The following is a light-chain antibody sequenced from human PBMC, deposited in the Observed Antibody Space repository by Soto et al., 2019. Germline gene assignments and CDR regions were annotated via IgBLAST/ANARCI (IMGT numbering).Light chain of an antibody. Sequence: QSVLTPPASVSGSPGHSSTTSCTGTRSKVGNYIFFSWHGQHPGKAPNFMIYNINNRPSGVSNRFSGSKSGNTAYLTISGLQVEDFAESFCFSITTPCLHVSGTVTKLTDL. CDR1: RSKVGNYIF. CDR3: FSITTPCLHV. CDR2: NIN. J-gene: IGLJ1*01. V-gene: IGLV2-14*01.